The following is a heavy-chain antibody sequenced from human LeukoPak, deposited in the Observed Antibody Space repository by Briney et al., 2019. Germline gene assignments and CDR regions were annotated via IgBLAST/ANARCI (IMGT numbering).Heavy chain of an antibody. D-gene: IGHD3-10*01. CDR2: INHSGST. CDR3: ASALITMVRGVIIFSWFDP. Sequence: SETLSLTCAVYGGSFSGYYWSWIRQPPGKGLEWIGEINHSGSTNYNPSLKSRVTISVDTSKNQFSLKLSSVTAADTAVYYCASALITMVRGVIIFSWFDPWGQGTLVTVSS. J-gene: IGHJ5*02. V-gene: IGHV4-34*01. CDR1: GGSFSGYY.